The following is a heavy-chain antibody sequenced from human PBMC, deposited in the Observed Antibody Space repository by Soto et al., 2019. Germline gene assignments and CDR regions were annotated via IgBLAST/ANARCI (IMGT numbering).Heavy chain of an antibody. J-gene: IGHJ4*02. Sequence: GGSLRLSCTASRFTFSSYGMHWVRQAPGKGLEWVAVISHDGSNKYYADSVKGRFTISRDNSKNTLYLQMNSLRAEDTAVYYCAKDDNYDYVWGTYRSLYFDYWGRGTLVTVSS. D-gene: IGHD3-16*02. CDR1: RFTFSSYG. CDR2: ISHDGSNK. CDR3: AKDDNYDYVWGTYRSLYFDY. V-gene: IGHV3-30*18.